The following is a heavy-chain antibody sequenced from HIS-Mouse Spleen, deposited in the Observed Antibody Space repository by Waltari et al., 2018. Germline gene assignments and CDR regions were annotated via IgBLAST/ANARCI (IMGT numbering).Heavy chain of an antibody. D-gene: IGHD6-13*01. J-gene: IGHJ2*01. V-gene: IGHV4-39*07. CDR2: VYYRGST. Sequence: QLPLQESGPGLVKPSETLSLPCTVFGGSISSSSSYLGWTRQPPGKGVGGIGSVYYRGSTHTRPSLKSRGTISVDTSKSRFALKLSSVTAADTAGYYCAREIPYSSSWYDWYFDLWGRGTLVTVSS. CDR1: GGSISSSSSY. CDR3: AREIPYSSSWYDWYFDL.